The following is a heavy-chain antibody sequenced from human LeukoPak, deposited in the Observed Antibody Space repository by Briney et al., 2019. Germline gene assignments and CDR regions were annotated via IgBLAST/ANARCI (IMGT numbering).Heavy chain of an antibody. CDR2: IKQDGSDK. J-gene: IGHJ4*02. CDR3: ASGQKLGF. Sequence: GGSLRLSCVASGFTFSSYWMSWVRQAPGKGLEWVANIKQDGSDKYYVDSVKGRFTITRDNAKNSLYLQMNSLRAEDTAVYYCASGQKLGFWGQGTLVTVSS. D-gene: IGHD6-13*01. V-gene: IGHV3-7*01. CDR1: GFTFSSYW.